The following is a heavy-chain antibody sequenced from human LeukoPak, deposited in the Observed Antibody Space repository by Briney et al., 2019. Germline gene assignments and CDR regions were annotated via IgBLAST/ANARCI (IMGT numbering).Heavy chain of an antibody. CDR1: GFTFGDYA. Sequence: GGSLRLSCTASGFTFGDYALSWFRQAPGKGLEWLSFIRSKAYGGTTEYAASVRGRFAISRDDSKSIAYLQMNSLKTEDTAVYYCTRAPLLPYYDFWSGPFDYWGQGTLVTVSS. CDR2: IRSKAYGGTT. CDR3: TRAPLLPYYDFWSGPFDY. D-gene: IGHD3-3*01. J-gene: IGHJ4*02. V-gene: IGHV3-49*03.